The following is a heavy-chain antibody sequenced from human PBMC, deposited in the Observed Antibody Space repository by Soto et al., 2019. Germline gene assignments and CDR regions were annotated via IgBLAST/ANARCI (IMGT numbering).Heavy chain of an antibody. J-gene: IGHJ3*01. CDR2: IGLGSSPK. V-gene: IGHV3-48*01. CDR3: ARDQLYYNDVSGRPLNAFDV. Sequence: GGSLRLSCAASGFTFRNYAMNWVRQAPGKGLEWVSYIGLGSSPKYYADSAEGRFTISRDNAKNSLYLQMNGLRAEDTAVYYCARDQLYYNDVSGRPLNAFDVWGQGTMVTV. D-gene: IGHD3-22*01. CDR1: GFTFRNYA.